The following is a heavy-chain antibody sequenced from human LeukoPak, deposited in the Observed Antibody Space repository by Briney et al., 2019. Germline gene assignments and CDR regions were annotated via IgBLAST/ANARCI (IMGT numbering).Heavy chain of an antibody. Sequence: PSETLSLTCTVSGGSISSYYWSWIRQPPGKGLEWIGYIYYSGSTNYNPSLKGRVTISVDTSKNQFSLKLSSVTAADTAVYYCARDSEVGATPFDYWGQGTLVTVSS. CDR1: GGSISSYY. J-gene: IGHJ4*02. V-gene: IGHV4-59*01. CDR3: ARDSEVGATPFDY. CDR2: IYYSGST. D-gene: IGHD1-26*01.